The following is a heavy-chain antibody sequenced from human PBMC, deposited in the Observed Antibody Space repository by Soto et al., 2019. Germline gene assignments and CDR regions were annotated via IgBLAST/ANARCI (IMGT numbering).Heavy chain of an antibody. V-gene: IGHV1-69*06. CDR1: GGTFSSYA. Sequence: SVKVSCKASGGTFSSYAISWVRQAPGQGLEWMGGIIPIFGTANYAQEFQGRVTITADKSTSTAYMELSSPRSADTAVYYCARLKSFGTTSAGQNYHYGMDVWGQGTTVTVSS. D-gene: IGHD3-16*01. CDR2: IIPIFGTA. J-gene: IGHJ6*02. CDR3: ARLKSFGTTSAGQNYHYGMDV.